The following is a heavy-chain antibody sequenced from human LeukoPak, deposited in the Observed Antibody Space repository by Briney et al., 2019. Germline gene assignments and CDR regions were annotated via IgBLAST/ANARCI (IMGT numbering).Heavy chain of an antibody. V-gene: IGHV1-2*02. D-gene: IGHD3-22*01. Sequence: ASVKVSCKASGYTFTGYYMHWVRQAPGQGLEWMGWINPNSGGTNYAQKFQGRVTMTRDTSISTAYMELRSLRSDDTAVYYCARDDGASYYYDSSGYYSAEYFQHWGQGTLVTVSS. CDR1: GYTFTGYY. J-gene: IGHJ1*01. CDR3: ARDDGASYYYDSSGYYSAEYFQH. CDR2: INPNSGGT.